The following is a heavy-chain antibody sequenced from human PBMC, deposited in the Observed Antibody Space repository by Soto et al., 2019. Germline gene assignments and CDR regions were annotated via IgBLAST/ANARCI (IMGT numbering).Heavy chain of an antibody. CDR2: ISAYNADT. D-gene: IGHD3-10*01. V-gene: IGHV1-18*04. CDR3: ARNGEPRNYYAMDV. J-gene: IGHJ6*02. CDR1: GYTFTTYT. Sequence: ASLKWSCKSSGYTFTTYTIIWVRQAAGQGLEWMGWISAYNADTTYAQKLQGRVTMTTDTSTSTAYMELRSLRSDDTAIYYCARNGEPRNYYAMDVWGQGTTVTVSS.